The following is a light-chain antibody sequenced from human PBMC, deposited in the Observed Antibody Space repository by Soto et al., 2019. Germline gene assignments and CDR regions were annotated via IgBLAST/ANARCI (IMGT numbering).Light chain of an antibody. CDR1: QSLLHSPGYNY. CDR3: MQARQTPPPT. CDR2: LGS. J-gene: IGKJ4*01. Sequence: DIVMTQSPLSLPVTPGEPASISCRSSQSLLHSPGYNYLDWYLQTPGQSTQLLIYLGSNRAYGVPARFSGSGSGTDFTLKISRVEAEDVGVYYCMQARQTPPPTFGGGTKVEIK. V-gene: IGKV2-28*01.